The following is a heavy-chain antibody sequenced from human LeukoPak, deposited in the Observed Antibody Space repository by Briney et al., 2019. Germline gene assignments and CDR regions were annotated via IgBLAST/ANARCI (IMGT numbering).Heavy chain of an antibody. CDR1: GGSISSYY. Sequence: SETLSLTCTVSGGSISSYYWSWIRQPPGKGLEWIGYIYYSGSTNYNPSLKSRVTISVDTSKNQFSLKMSSVTAADTAVYYCAGPYRKPYSGYDLVVDYWGQGTLVTVSS. CDR2: IYYSGST. CDR3: AGPYRKPYSGYDLVVDY. J-gene: IGHJ4*02. D-gene: IGHD5-12*01. V-gene: IGHV4-59*01.